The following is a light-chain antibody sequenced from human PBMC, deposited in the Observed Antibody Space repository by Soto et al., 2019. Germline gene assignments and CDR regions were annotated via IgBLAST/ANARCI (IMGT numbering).Light chain of an antibody. CDR1: NSNIGNNF. CDR3: GTWDYSLTAVV. CDR2: DTT. Sequence: QSVLTQPPSVTAAPGQKVTISCSGSNSNIGNNFVSWYQLLPGTAPKLLIYDTTKRPSGIPDRFSGSKSGTSATLGITGLQTGDEADYYCGTWDYSLTAVVFGGGTKLTVL. V-gene: IGLV1-51*01. J-gene: IGLJ2*01.